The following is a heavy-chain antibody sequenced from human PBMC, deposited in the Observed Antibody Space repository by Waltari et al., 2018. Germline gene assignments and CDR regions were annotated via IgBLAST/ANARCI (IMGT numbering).Heavy chain of an antibody. J-gene: IGHJ4*02. V-gene: IGHV3-23*01. CDR3: VREGYSYDTGYYSGGYFDY. CDR1: GFRFATFG. Sequence: EVQLLDSGGALVQPGGPLRLSCAASGFRFATFGMSWIRQAPGKGLEWVSGVSGSGQTTYYADSVKGRFTISRDNAKNIVYLQMSSLRAEDTAAYFCVREGYSYDTGYYSGGYFDYWGQGTLVTVSS. D-gene: IGHD3-22*01. CDR2: VSGSGQTT.